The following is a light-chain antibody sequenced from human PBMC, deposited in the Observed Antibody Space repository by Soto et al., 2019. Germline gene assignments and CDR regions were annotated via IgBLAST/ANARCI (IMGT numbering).Light chain of an antibody. CDR1: SSYVGGYNY. CDR3: SSYTSSSTYV. J-gene: IGLJ1*01. Sequence: QSVLTQPASVSGSRGQSITISCTGTSSYVGGYNYVSWYQQHPGKPPKLMIYEVSNRPSGVSNRFSGSNSGNTAYLTISGLQAEDEADYYCSSYTSSSTYVFGTGTKVTVL. CDR2: EVS. V-gene: IGLV2-14*01.